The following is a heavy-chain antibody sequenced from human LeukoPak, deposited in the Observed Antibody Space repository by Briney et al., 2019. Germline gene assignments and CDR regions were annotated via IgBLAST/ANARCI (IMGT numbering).Heavy chain of an antibody. Sequence: GGSLRLSCAASGFTFSSHAMSWARQAPGKGLEWVSGISASGGSTYYADSVKGRFTISRDNSKNTLYLQMNSLRAEDTAVYYCAKVYCSSTSCYTYCFDYWGQGTLVTVSS. CDR3: AKVYCSSTSCYTYCFDY. V-gene: IGHV3-23*01. J-gene: IGHJ4*02. CDR1: GFTFSSHA. CDR2: ISASGGST. D-gene: IGHD2-2*02.